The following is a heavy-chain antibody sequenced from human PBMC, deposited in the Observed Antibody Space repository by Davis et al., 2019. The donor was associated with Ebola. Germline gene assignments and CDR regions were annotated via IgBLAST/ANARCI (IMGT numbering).Heavy chain of an antibody. Sequence: SETLSLTCTVSGGSIISSSSYWGWIRQPPRKGLEWIGSIYYSGITYYNPSLKSRVTISVDTSKNQFSLKLSSVTAADTAVYYCARGRYSYGYFDYWGQGTLVTVSP. CDR3: ARGRYSYGYFDY. J-gene: IGHJ4*02. V-gene: IGHV4-39*01. CDR2: IYYSGIT. CDR1: GGSIISSSSY. D-gene: IGHD5-18*01.